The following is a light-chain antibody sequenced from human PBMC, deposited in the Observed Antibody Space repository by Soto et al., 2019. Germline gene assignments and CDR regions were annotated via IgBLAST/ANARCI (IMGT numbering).Light chain of an antibody. Sequence: DIQMTQSPSSLSAAVGDRVTITCRASQGISNHLAWYQHKPGRVPKLLIYAASTLQSGVPSRFSGSGSGTEFTLTISSLQPDDVATYYCQKCDSAPPFTFGPGTKV. J-gene: IGKJ3*01. CDR3: QKCDSAPPFT. CDR2: AAS. V-gene: IGKV1-27*01. CDR1: QGISNH.